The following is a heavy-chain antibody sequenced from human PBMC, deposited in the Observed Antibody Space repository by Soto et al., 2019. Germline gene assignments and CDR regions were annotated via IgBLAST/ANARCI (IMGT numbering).Heavy chain of an antibody. Sequence: ETLSLTCAVSGGSISSSNWWSWVRQPPGKGLEWIGEIYHSGSTNYNPSLKSRVTISVDKSKNQFSLKLSSVTAADTAVYYCARQRYYYGSGTFDYWGQGTLVTVSS. CDR2: IYHSGST. CDR1: GGSISSSNW. V-gene: IGHV4-4*02. CDR3: ARQRYYYGSGTFDY. D-gene: IGHD3-10*01. J-gene: IGHJ4*02.